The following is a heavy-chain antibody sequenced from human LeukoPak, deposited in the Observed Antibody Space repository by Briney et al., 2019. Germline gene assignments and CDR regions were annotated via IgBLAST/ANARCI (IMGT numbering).Heavy chain of an antibody. Sequence: GGSLRLSCAASGFTFGNYAMSWVRQAPGKGLEWVSSISGSAYSTYYADSVKGRFTISRDNSKNTLYLQMNSLRAEDTAVYYCAKGEGYCSGGNCYYYYYMDVWGKGTTVTVSS. CDR2: ISGSAYST. CDR3: AKGEGYCSGGNCYYYYYMDV. D-gene: IGHD2-15*01. J-gene: IGHJ6*03. V-gene: IGHV3-23*01. CDR1: GFTFGNYA.